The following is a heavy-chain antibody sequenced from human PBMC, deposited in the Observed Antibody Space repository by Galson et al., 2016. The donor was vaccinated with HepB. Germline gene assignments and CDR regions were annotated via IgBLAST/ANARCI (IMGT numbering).Heavy chain of an antibody. CDR1: GGSISSSSYY. Sequence: ETLSLTCTVSGGSISSSSYYWGWIRQPPGKGLEWIGSMYYSGSTYYNPSLKSRVTISLDTSKNQLSLKLNSMTAADTAVYYCARIRDSYEPYDGFDIWGQGTKVTVSS. CDR2: MYYSGST. V-gene: IGHV4-39*07. J-gene: IGHJ3*02. D-gene: IGHD5-24*01. CDR3: ARIRDSYEPYDGFDI.